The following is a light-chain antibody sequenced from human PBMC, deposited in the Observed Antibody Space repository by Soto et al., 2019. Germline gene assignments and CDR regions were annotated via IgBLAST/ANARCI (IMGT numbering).Light chain of an antibody. V-gene: IGKV1-39*01. J-gene: IGKJ2*01. CDR1: QSISNY. Sequence: DIQMTQSPSSLSASVGDRVTITCRASQSISNYLNWYQQDPGKPPKILIYGASSLQSGVPSRFSGSGSGTDFTLTISSLQPEDFATYYCQQSYSTPYTFGQGTNLAIK. CDR2: GAS. CDR3: QQSYSTPYT.